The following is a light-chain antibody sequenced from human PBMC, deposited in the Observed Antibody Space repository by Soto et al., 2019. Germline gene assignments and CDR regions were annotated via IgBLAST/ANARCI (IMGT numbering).Light chain of an antibody. Sequence: QSALTQPASVSGSPGQSITISCTGTSSDVGGYNYVSWYQQHPGKAPKLMIYDVSNRPSGVSNRFSGSKSGNTASLTISGLQAEDEADYYCTSYTTSSALNYGFGTGTKVTVL. V-gene: IGLV2-14*03. CDR2: DVS. CDR1: SSDVGGYNY. CDR3: TSYTTSSALNYG. J-gene: IGLJ1*01.